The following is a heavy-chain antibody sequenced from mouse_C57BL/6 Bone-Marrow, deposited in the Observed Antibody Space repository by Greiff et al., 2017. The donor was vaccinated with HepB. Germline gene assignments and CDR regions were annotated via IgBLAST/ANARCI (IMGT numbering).Heavy chain of an antibody. CDR2: ISSGGDYI. Sequence: EVQGVESGEGLVKPGGSLKLSCAASGFTFSSYAMSWVRQTPEKRLEWVAYISSGGDYIYYADTVKGRFTISRDNARNTLYLQMSSLKSEDTAMYYCTRAPRAAQATGAMDYWGQGTSVTVSS. V-gene: IGHV5-9-1*02. CDR3: TRAPRAAQATGAMDY. J-gene: IGHJ4*01. D-gene: IGHD3-2*02. CDR1: GFTFSSYA.